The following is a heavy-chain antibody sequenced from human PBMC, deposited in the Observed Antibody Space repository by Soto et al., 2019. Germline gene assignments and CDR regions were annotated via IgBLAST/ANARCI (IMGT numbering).Heavy chain of an antibody. CDR1: GFTFSSYA. CDR3: ATSGPDIAVAEPIDY. V-gene: IGHV3-30-3*01. CDR2: ISYDGSNK. Sequence: GGSLRLSCAASGFTFSSYAMHWVRQAPGKGLEWVAVISYDGSNKYYADSVKGRFTISRDNSKNTLYLQMNSLRAEDTAVYYCATSGPDIAVAEPIDYWAQGTLVTVSS. J-gene: IGHJ4*02. D-gene: IGHD6-19*01.